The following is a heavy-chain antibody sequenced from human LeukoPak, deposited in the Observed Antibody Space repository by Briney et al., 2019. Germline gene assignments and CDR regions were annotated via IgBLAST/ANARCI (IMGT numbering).Heavy chain of an antibody. J-gene: IGHJ4*02. V-gene: IGHV3-74*01. CDR3: ARRITMVREYYFDY. D-gene: IGHD3-10*01. CDR2: INSDGSST. Sequence: GGSLRLSCAASGFTFSSYWMHWVRQAPGKGLVWVSRINSDGSSTSYADSVEGRFTISRDNAKNTLYLQMNSLRAEDTAVYYCARRITMVREYYFDYWGQGTLVTVSS. CDR1: GFTFSSYW.